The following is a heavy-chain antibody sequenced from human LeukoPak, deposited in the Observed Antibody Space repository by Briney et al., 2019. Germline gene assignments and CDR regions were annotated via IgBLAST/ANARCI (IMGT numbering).Heavy chain of an antibody. CDR3: ARGLTTVTTSYYYYYMDV. V-gene: IGHV4-4*02. J-gene: IGHJ6*03. Sequence: SETLSLTCAVSGGSISSSNWWSWVRQPPGKGLEWIGEIYHSGSTNYNPSLKSRVTISVDTSKNQFSLKLSSVTAADTAVYYCARGLTTVTTSYYYYYMDVWGKGTTVTVSS. CDR2: IYHSGST. CDR1: GGSISSSNW. D-gene: IGHD4-17*01.